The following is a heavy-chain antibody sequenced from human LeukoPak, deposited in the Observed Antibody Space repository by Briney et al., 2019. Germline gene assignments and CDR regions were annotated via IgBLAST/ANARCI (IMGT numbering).Heavy chain of an antibody. D-gene: IGHD2-15*01. CDR2: IDSSGSDI. CDR1: GFTFCSYD. Sequence: GGSLRLSCAASGFTFCSYDMNWVRQAPGKGLEWVSHIDSSGSDIYYADSVKGRFTISRDNAKNSLYLQMDSLGAEDTAVYYCVREGSAGGFDYWGQGTLVAVSS. CDR3: VREGSAGGFDY. J-gene: IGHJ4*02. V-gene: IGHV3-48*03.